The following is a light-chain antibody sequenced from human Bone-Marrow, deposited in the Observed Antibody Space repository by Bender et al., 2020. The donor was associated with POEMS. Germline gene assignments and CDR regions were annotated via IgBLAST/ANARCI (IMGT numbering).Light chain of an antibody. CDR3: NSYTTDNTHV. CDR2: DVN. CDR1: SSDVGAYTY. J-gene: IGLJ1*01. Sequence: QSALTQPRSVSGSPGQSVTISCTGTSSDVGAYTYVSWYQQYPGKAPKLIIYDVNKRPSGVPDRFSGSKSGNGASLTISGLQAEDEADYYCNSYTTDNTHVFGTGTKVTVL. V-gene: IGLV2-11*01.